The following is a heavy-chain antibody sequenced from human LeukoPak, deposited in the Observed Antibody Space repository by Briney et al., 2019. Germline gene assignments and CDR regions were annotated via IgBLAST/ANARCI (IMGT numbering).Heavy chain of an antibody. Sequence: GASVKVSCKASGGTFSSYAISWVRQAPGQGLEWMGGIIPIFGTANYAQKFQGRVTITTDESTSTAYMELSSLRSEDTAVYYCARGPRGGAAAGTYYFDYWGQGTLVTVSS. J-gene: IGHJ4*02. CDR3: ARGPRGGAAAGTYYFDY. D-gene: IGHD6-13*01. CDR1: GGTFSSYA. V-gene: IGHV1-69*05. CDR2: IIPIFGTA.